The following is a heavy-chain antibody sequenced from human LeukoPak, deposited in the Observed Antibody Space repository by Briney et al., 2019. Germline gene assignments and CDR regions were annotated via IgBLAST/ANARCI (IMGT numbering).Heavy chain of an antibody. CDR1: GFNFSSFG. D-gene: IGHD6-19*01. J-gene: IGHJ4*02. Sequence: GKSLRLSCAASGFNFSSFGMHWVRQAPGKGLEWVAVIWYAGNNKYYADSMKGRFTISRDNSKNTLYLHMNSLRAEDTAVYYCARNGQQWPDYSCDDWGQGTLVTVSS. CDR3: ARNGQQWPDYSCDD. V-gene: IGHV3-33*01. CDR2: IWYAGNNK.